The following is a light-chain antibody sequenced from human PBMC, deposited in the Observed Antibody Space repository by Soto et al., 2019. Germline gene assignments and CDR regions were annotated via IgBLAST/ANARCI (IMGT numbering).Light chain of an antibody. CDR2: KDS. Sequence: SYELTQPPSVSVSPGQTARITCSGDALAGHFAYWYQQKPGQAPVLVMSKDSERPSGIPERFSGSSSGTTVSLTISGVQPEDEADYYCQSADSRSTYVFGPGTKVTVL. CDR3: QSADSRSTYV. J-gene: IGLJ1*01. CDR1: ALAGHF. V-gene: IGLV3-25*02.